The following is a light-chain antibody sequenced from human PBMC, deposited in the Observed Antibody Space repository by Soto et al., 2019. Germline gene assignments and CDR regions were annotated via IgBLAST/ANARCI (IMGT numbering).Light chain of an antibody. Sequence: EIVMTQSLSTLSVSPEERATLSCTARQSVSSYLAWYQQKPGQAPRLLIYDASNRATGIPARFSGSGSGTDFTLTISSLEPEDFAVYYCQQRSRTFGQGTKVDIK. CDR2: DAS. J-gene: IGKJ1*01. V-gene: IGKV3-11*01. CDR1: QSVSSY. CDR3: QQRSRT.